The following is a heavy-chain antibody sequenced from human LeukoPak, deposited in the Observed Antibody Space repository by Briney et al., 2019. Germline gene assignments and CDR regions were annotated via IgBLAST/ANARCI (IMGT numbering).Heavy chain of an antibody. Sequence: GGSLRLSCAASGFIFSDYILDWVRQAPGKGLEWVGRIRRGANSYTTEYAASVKGRFTVSRDDSKNSLYLHMNSLKTEDTAVYYCARDEYYYDSSGYPALYYGMDVWGQGTTVTVSS. D-gene: IGHD3-22*01. V-gene: IGHV3-72*01. CDR2: IRRGANSYTT. CDR3: ARDEYYYDSSGYPALYYGMDV. CDR1: GFIFSDYI. J-gene: IGHJ6*02.